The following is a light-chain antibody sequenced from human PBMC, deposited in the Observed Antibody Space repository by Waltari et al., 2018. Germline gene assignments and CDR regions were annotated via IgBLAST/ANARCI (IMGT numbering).Light chain of an antibody. J-gene: IGKJ1*01. CDR3: QQYNSFPT. CDR2: KAS. Sequence: DIKMTQSPSTMSVSVGDRVTITCRASQSIITSLAVYQQKPGKAPKVLIYKASNLQRGVPSRFSGSVSGTEFTLTISSLQPDYFGTYYCQQYNSFPTFGQGTKVEIK. CDR1: QSIITS. V-gene: IGKV1-5*03.